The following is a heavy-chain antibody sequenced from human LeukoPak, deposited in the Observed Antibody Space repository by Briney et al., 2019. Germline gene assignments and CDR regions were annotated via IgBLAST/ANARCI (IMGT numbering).Heavy chain of an antibody. CDR2: LSGSGGST. Sequence: AGSLSFSCAASGFTFSSYAMSWVRQAPGMGLEWVSALSGSGGSTYHADFVKGRFTISRDNSKNTLYLQMNSLRAEDTAVYYCAKAGGHYDILTGYLYYYYYMDVWGKGTTVTVSS. CDR3: AKAGGHYDILTGYLYYYYYMDV. CDR1: GFTFSSYA. V-gene: IGHV3-23*01. D-gene: IGHD3-9*01. J-gene: IGHJ6*03.